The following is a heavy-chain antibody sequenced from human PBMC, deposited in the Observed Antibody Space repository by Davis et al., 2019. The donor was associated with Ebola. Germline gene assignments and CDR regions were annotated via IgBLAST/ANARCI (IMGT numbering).Heavy chain of an antibody. V-gene: IGHV3-30-3*01. D-gene: IGHD3-3*01. CDR3: ARDEHITIFGVVTLDY. Sequence: GESLKISCAASGFTFSSYAMHWVRQAPGKGLEWVAVISYDGSNKYYADSVKGRFTISRDNSKNTLYLQMNSLRAEDTAVYYCARDEHITIFGVVTLDYWGQGTLVTVSS. CDR2: ISYDGSNK. J-gene: IGHJ4*02. CDR1: GFTFSSYA.